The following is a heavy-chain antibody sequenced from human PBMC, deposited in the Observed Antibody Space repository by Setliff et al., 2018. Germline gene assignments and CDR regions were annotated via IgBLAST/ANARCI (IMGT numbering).Heavy chain of an antibody. CDR1: GYSFTSYW. J-gene: IGHJ6*03. CDR2: ISPGDSDT. CDR3: ARQARGHYYDSSGYYRASPGYDYMVV. Sequence: LMLSCTGSGYSFTSYWIGWVRQMPGKGLEWMGIISPGDSDTRYSPSFQGQVTISADKSISTAYLQWSSLKAFDTAMYYCARQARGHYYDSSGYYRASPGYDYMVVWGKGTTVKVS. D-gene: IGHD3-22*01. V-gene: IGHV5-51*01.